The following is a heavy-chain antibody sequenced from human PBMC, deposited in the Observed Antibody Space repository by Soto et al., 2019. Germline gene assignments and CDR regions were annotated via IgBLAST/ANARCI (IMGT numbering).Heavy chain of an antibody. CDR3: ASRTYGGNSNPWVY. Sequence: QVQLVQSGAEVKKPGSSVKVSCKASGGTFSSYAISWVRQAPGQGLEWMGGIIPIFGTANYAQKFQGRVTXXAXEXXSTAYMELSSLRSEDTAVYYCASRTYGGNSNPWVYWGQGTLVTVSS. CDR1: GGTFSSYA. V-gene: IGHV1-69*12. D-gene: IGHD2-21*02. J-gene: IGHJ4*02. CDR2: IIPIFGTA.